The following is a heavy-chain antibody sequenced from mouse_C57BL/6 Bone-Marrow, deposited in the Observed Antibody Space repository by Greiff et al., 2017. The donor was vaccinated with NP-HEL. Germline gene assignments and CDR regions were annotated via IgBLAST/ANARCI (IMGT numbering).Heavy chain of an antibody. CDR3: ARRGANYYGSSFYFDY. CDR1: GYTFTSYG. Sequence: QVQLQQSGAELARPGASVKLSCKASGYTFTSYGLSWVKQRTGQGLEWIGEIYPRSGNTYYNEKFKGKATLTADKSSSTAYMELRSLTSEDSAVYFCARRGANYYGSSFYFDYWGQGTTLTVSS. CDR2: IYPRSGNT. V-gene: IGHV1-81*01. D-gene: IGHD1-1*01. J-gene: IGHJ2*01.